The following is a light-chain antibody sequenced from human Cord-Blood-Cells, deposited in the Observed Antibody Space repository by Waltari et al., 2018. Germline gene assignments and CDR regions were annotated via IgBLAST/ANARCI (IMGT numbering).Light chain of an antibody. V-gene: IGLV2-11*01. CDR1: SSDVGGDNY. CDR2: DVS. Sequence: QSALTQPRSVSGSPGQSVTISCTGTSSDVGGDNYVSWYQQHPGKAPKLMIYDVSKRPSGVPDHFSGSKSGNTASLTISGLQAEDEADYYCCSYAGSYPYVFGTGTKVTVL. J-gene: IGLJ1*01. CDR3: CSYAGSYPYV.